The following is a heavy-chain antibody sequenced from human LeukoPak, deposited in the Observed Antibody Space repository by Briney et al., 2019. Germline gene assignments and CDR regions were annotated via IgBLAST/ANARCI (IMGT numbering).Heavy chain of an antibody. J-gene: IGHJ4*02. CDR1: GFTFSDYY. Sequence: GGSLRLSCAASGFTFSDYYMSWIRRAPGKGLEWVSYISSSGSSIYSADSVKGRFTISRDNAKNSLYLQMNSLRAEDTAVYYCARVGRYSSSSGDYWGQGTLVTVSS. V-gene: IGHV3-11*04. CDR3: ARVGRYSSSSGDY. CDR2: ISSSGSSI. D-gene: IGHD6-6*01.